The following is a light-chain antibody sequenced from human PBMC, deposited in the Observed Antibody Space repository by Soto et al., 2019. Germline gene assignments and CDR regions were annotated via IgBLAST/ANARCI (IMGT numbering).Light chain of an antibody. CDR3: QRYDISPFP. J-gene: IGKJ2*01. CDR2: GAS. V-gene: IGKV3-20*01. Sequence: EIVLTQSPGTLSLSPGERATLSCRASQSVRSTYLAWYQQKPGQAPRLLIYGASSRATGIPDRFSGSGSGTDFTLTMSRLVPEDFAVYYCQRYDISPFPFGQGTKLEIK. CDR1: QSVRSTY.